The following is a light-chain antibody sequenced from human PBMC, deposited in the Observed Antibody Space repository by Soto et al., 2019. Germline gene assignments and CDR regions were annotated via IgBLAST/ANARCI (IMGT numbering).Light chain of an antibody. V-gene: IGLV2-11*01. CDR2: DVN. Sequence: QSALTQPPSVSGSPGQSVAISCTGISSNVGVYEFVSWYQQHPGKAPKLIIYDVNKWPSGIPDRFSGSKSGNTASLTISGLQAEDEADYSCCSYTSTFVVFGGGTKLTVL. CDR1: SSNVGVYEF. J-gene: IGLJ2*01. CDR3: CSYTSTFVV.